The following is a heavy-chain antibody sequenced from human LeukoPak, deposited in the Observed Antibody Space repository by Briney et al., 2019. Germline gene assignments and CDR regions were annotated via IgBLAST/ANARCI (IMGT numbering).Heavy chain of an antibody. D-gene: IGHD3-10*01. Sequence: SQTLSLTCTVSGYSISSGSYYWSWIRQPAGQVLEWIGRIYTSGITNKNPSLKSLATLTEDTSNNLSFLKLTSVTASDPAVYCCARDYYGSGSYSYYFDLWGERTLVTVSS. CDR1: GYSISSGSYY. CDR2: IYTSGIT. V-gene: IGHV4-61*02. J-gene: IGHJ4*02. CDR3: ARDYYGSGSYSYYFDL.